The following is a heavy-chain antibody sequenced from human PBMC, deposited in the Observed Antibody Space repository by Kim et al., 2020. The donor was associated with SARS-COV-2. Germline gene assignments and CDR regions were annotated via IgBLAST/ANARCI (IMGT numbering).Heavy chain of an antibody. V-gene: IGHV3-30*01. D-gene: IGHD3-10*01. CDR3: ARDGGGDY. Sequence: GRHKCNVDSVQGRFTISRDKSKNPMYLQMNSLRAEDTAVYYCARDGGGDYWGQGTLVTVSS. CDR2: GRHK. J-gene: IGHJ4*02.